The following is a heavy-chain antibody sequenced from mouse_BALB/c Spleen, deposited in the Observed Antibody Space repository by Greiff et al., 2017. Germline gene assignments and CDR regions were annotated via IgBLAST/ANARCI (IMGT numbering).Heavy chain of an antibody. Sequence: EVQRVESGPSLVKPSQTLSLTCSVTGDSITSGYWNWIRKFPGNKLEYMGYISYSGSTYYNPSLKSRISITRDTSKNQYYLQLNSVTTEDTATYYCARCPVYYGSYFDVWGAGTTVTVAS. CDR3: ARCPVYYGSYFDV. CDR1: GDSITSGY. D-gene: IGHD1-2*01. V-gene: IGHV3-8*02. CDR2: ISYSGST. J-gene: IGHJ1*01.